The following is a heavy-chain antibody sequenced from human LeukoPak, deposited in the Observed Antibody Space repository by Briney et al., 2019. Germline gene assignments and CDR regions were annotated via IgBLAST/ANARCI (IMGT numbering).Heavy chain of an antibody. CDR2: IYRDGST. J-gene: IGHJ4*01. Sequence: GGSLRLSCAASGLTVSSNYMSWVRQGPGKGLEWVSSIYRDGSTYYADSVKGRFTISRDNSKNTVYLQMNSLRAEDTAVYYCARGGYYDSSGPGYWGQGTLVTVSS. D-gene: IGHD3-22*01. CDR3: ARGGYYDSSGPGY. CDR1: GLTVSSNY. V-gene: IGHV3-53*01.